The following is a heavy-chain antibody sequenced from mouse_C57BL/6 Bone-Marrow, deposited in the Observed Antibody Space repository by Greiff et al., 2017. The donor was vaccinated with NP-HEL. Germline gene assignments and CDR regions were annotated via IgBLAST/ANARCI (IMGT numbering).Heavy chain of an antibody. CDR1: GYTFTDYY. V-gene: IGHV1-19*01. J-gene: IGHJ3*01. Sequence: SGPVLVKPGASVKMSCKASGYTFTDYYMNWVKQSHGKSLEWIGVINPYNGGTSYNQKFKGKATLTVDKSSSTAYMELNSLTSEDSAVYYCARRLLGGFAYWGQGTLVTVSA. D-gene: IGHD2-13*01. CDR2: INPYNGGT. CDR3: ARRLLGGFAY.